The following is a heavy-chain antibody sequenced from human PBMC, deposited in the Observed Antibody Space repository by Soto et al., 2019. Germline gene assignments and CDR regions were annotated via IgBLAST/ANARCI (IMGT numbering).Heavy chain of an antibody. D-gene: IGHD1-26*01. J-gene: IGHJ4*02. Sequence: PGGSLRLSCAASGFTFSGYGMHWVRQAPGKGLEWVAITRHDGSNTYYADSARGRFTISRDNSKKTLYLQMDSLRAEDTAVYYCARDGVGATTFFGYFDYWGQGTLVTVSS. CDR3: ARDGVGATTFFGYFDY. V-gene: IGHV3-30*02. CDR1: GFTFSGYG. CDR2: TRHDGSNT.